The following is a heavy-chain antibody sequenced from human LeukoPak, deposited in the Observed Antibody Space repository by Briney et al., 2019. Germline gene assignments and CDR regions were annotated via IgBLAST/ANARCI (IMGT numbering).Heavy chain of an antibody. CDR1: GGSISSSSYY. D-gene: IGHD6-19*01. V-gene: IGHV4-39*01. CDR3: ARPTTSSGWYSTYYYYYMDV. CDR2: IYYSGST. J-gene: IGHJ6*03. Sequence: SETVSHTCTVSGGSISSSSYYWGWIRQPPGKGLEWIGSIYYSGSTYYNPSLKSRVTISVDTSKNQFSLKLSSVTAADTAVYYCARPTTSSGWYSTYYYYYMDVWGKGTTVTVSS.